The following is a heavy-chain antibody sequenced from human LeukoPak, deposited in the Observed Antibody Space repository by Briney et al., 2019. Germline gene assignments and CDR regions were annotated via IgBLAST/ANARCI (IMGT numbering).Heavy chain of an antibody. J-gene: IGHJ6*03. D-gene: IGHD3-3*01. CDR1: GGSISSSSYC. Sequence: SETLSLTCTVSGGSISSSSYCWGWIRQPPGKGLEWIGSIYYSGSTYYNPSLKSRVTISVDTSKNQFSLKLSSVTAADTAVYYCARIPTFDFWSGYSRNPYYYYYYMDVWGKGTTVTVSS. CDR3: ARIPTFDFWSGYSRNPYYYYYYMDV. V-gene: IGHV4-39*07. CDR2: IYYSGST.